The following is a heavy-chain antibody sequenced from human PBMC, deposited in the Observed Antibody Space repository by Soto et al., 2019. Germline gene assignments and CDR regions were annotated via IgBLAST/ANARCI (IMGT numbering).Heavy chain of an antibody. V-gene: IGHV1-24*01. D-gene: IGHD3-22*01. CDR1: GYTLTELS. CDR2: FDPEDGET. Sequence: QVQLVQAGAEVKKPGASVKVSCKVSGYTLTELSMHWVRQAPGKGLEWMGGFDPEDGETIYAQKFQGRVTMTEDTSTDTAYMELSSLRSEDTAVYYCATWPTYYDSSGYENWGQGTLVAVSS. J-gene: IGHJ4*02. CDR3: ATWPTYYDSSGYEN.